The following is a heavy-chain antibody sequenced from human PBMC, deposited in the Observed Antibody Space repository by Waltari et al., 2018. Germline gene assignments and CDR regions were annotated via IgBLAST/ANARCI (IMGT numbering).Heavy chain of an antibody. D-gene: IGHD4-17*01. Sequence: RQPPGKGLEWIGEINHSGSTNYNPSLKSRVTISVDTSKNQFSLKLSSVTAADTAVYYCARGGTTVTHRDYWGQGTLVTVSS. CDR2: INHSGST. V-gene: IGHV4-34*01. J-gene: IGHJ4*02. CDR3: ARGGTTVTHRDY.